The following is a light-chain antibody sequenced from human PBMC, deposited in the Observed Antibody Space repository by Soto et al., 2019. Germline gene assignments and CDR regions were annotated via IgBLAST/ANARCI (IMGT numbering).Light chain of an antibody. J-gene: IGKJ5*01. CDR3: QQRSNWPRIT. Sequence: EIVLTQSPATLSLSPGERATLSCRASQRVSSYLAWYQQKPGPAPRLLIYDASNRATGIPARFSGSGSGTDFPRTISSLEPEDFAVYYCQQRSNWPRITFRQGTRREIK. CDR2: DAS. V-gene: IGKV3-11*01. CDR1: QRVSSY.